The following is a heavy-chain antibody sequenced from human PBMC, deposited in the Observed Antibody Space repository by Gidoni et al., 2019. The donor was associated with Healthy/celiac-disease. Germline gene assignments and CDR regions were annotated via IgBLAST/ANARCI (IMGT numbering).Heavy chain of an antibody. J-gene: IGHJ6*02. D-gene: IGHD3-3*01. CDR1: GGSFSGYY. CDR3: ARGKDFGVVTPYGMDV. V-gene: IGHV4-34*01. CDR2: INHSGST. Sequence: QVQLQQWGAGLLKPSETLSLTCAVYGGSFSGYYWSWIRQPPGKGLEWIGEINHSGSTNYNPSLKSRVTISVDTSKNQFSLKLSSVTAADTAVYYCARGKDFGVVTPYGMDVWGQGTTVTVSS.